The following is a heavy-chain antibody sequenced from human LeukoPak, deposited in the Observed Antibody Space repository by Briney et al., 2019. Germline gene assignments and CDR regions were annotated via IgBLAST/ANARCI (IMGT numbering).Heavy chain of an antibody. V-gene: IGHV4-34*01. CDR2: INHSGST. CDR1: GGSFSGYY. CDR3: ARGVFRFGQRGYYYDSSGYYYGAFDI. Sequence: PSETLSLTCAVYGGSFSGYYWSWIRQPPGKGLEWIGEINHSGSTNYNPSLKSRVTISVDTSKNQFSLKLSSVTAADTAVYYCARGVFRFGQRGYYYDSSGYYYGAFDIWGQGTMVTVSS. D-gene: IGHD3-22*01. J-gene: IGHJ3*02.